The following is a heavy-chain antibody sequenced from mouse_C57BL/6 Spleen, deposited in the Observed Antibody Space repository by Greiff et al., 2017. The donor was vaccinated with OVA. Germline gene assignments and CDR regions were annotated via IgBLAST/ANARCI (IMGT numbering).Heavy chain of an antibody. J-gene: IGHJ2*01. CDR1: GYTFTDYE. Sequence: QESGAELVRPGASVTLSCKASGYTFTDYEMHWVKQTPVHGLEWIGAIDPETGGTAYNQKFKGKAILTADKSSSTAYMELRSLTSEDSAVYYCTFWFDYWGQGTTLTVSS. CDR3: TFWFDY. V-gene: IGHV1-15*01. CDR2: IDPETGGT.